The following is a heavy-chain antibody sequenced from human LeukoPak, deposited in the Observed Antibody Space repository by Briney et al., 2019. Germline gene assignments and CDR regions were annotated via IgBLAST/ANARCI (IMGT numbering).Heavy chain of an antibody. D-gene: IGHD3-10*01. CDR3: ARGPRDYYGSGSPLDY. CDR1: GGSISSSSYY. V-gene: IGHV4-39*07. CDR2: IYYSGST. J-gene: IGHJ4*02. Sequence: SETLSLTCTVSGGSISSSSYYWGWIRQPPGKGLEWIGSIYYSGSTYYNPSLKSRVTISVDTSKNQFSLKLSSVTAADTAVYYCARGPRDYYGSGSPLDYWGQGTLVTVSS.